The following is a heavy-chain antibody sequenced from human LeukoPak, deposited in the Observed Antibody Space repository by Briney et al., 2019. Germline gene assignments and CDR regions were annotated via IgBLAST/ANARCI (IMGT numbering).Heavy chain of an antibody. V-gene: IGHV1-2*06. Sequence: ASVKVSCKASGYTFTGYYMHWVRQAPGQGLEWMGRINPNSGGTNYAQKFQGRVTMTRDTSISTAYMEPSRLRSDDTAVYYCARGKDGYNYLLDYWGQGTLVTVSS. D-gene: IGHD5-24*01. J-gene: IGHJ4*02. CDR3: ARGKDGYNYLLDY. CDR2: INPNSGGT. CDR1: GYTFTGYY.